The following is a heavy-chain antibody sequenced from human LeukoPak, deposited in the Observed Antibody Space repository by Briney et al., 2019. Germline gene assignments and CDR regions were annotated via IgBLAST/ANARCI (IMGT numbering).Heavy chain of an antibody. CDR1: GFRFTSYD. Sequence: ASVKVSCKASGFRFTSYDINWVRQASGQGFEWMGWMNPNNGNTGYAQKFQGRVTMTRDTSISTAYMELRDLTSEDTAVYYCVRDGEGVAISVNYWFDPRGQGTLVTVSS. CDR3: VRDGEGVAISVNYWFDP. J-gene: IGHJ5*02. D-gene: IGHD3-10*01. V-gene: IGHV1-8*01. CDR2: MNPNNGNT.